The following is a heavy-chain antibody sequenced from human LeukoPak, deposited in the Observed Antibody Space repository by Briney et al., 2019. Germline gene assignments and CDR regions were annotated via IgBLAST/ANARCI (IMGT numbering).Heavy chain of an antibody. V-gene: IGHV3-48*03. D-gene: IGHD5-18*01. CDR3: ARHLSGITGYTYGRGIDY. CDR1: GFTFSSYE. Sequence: GGSLRLSCAASGFTFSSYEMNWVRQAPGKGLEWVSYISSSGSTIYYADSVKGRFTISRDNAKNSLYLQMNSLRAEDTAVYYCARHLSGITGYTYGRGIDYWGQGTLVTVSS. CDR2: ISSSGSTI. J-gene: IGHJ4*02.